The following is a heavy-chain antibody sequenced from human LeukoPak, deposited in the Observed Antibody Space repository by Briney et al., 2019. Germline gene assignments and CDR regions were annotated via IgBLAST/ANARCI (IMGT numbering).Heavy chain of an antibody. Sequence: GASVKVSCKASGYNFNTYGISWVRQAPGQRLEWMGWINAGNGNTKYSQKFQGRVTMTEDTSTDTAYMELSSLRSEDTAVYYCATVRGKGSQYYFDYWGQGTLVTVSS. CDR2: INAGNGNT. J-gene: IGHJ4*02. CDR1: GYNFNTYG. D-gene: IGHD3-10*01. V-gene: IGHV1-3*01. CDR3: ATVRGKGSQYYFDY.